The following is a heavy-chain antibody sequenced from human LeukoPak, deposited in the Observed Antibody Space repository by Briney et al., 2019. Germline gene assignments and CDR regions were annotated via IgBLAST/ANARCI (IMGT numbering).Heavy chain of an antibody. J-gene: IGHJ5*02. CDR1: GYTFTGYY. V-gene: IGHV1-2*02. D-gene: IGHD6-6*01. CDR3: ARESSIAAKEGVGPIGGGYNWFDP. Sequence: ASVKVSCKASGYTFTGYYMHWVRQAPGQGLEWMGWINPNSGGTNYAQKFQGRVTMTRDTSISTAYMELSRLRSDDTAVYYCARESSIAAKEGVGPIGGGYNWFDPWGQGTLVTVSS. CDR2: INPNSGGT.